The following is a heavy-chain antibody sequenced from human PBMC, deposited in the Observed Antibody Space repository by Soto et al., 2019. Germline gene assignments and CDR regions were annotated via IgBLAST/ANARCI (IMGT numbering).Heavy chain of an antibody. V-gene: IGHV1-3*01. D-gene: IGHD6-6*01. CDR3: AFNYGYSSSSDWYFDL. Sequence: QVQLVQSGAEVKKPGASVKVSCKASGYTFTSYAMHWVRQAPGQRLEWMGWINAGNGNTKYSQKFQGRVTITRDTSASTAYMELSSLRSEDTAVYYRAFNYGYSSSSDWYFDLWGRGTLVTVSS. CDR2: INAGNGNT. CDR1: GYTFTSYA. J-gene: IGHJ2*01.